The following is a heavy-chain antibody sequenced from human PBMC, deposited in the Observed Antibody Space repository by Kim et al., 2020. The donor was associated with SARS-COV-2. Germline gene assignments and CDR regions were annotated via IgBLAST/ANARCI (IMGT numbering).Heavy chain of an antibody. Sequence: ASVKVSCKTSGHAFSRDSIHWVRQAPGQRLEWMGGIDCANGNKIYSQKFQGRVTFTSDTSASTAYMELSSLRSEDSAVYYCLGGSYLEYWGQGTLVTVSS. J-gene: IGHJ4*02. V-gene: IGHV1-3*01. D-gene: IGHD3-16*01. CDR1: GHAFSRDS. CDR3: LGGSYLEY. CDR2: IDCANGNK.